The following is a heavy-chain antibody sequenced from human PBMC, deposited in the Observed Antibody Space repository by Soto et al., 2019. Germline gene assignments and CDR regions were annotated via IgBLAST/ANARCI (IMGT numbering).Heavy chain of an antibody. CDR2: MYYSGRT. Sequence: QVQLRESGPGLVKPSQTLSLTCTVSGGSINSGGYYWNWIRQHPGKGLEWIGYMYYSGRTYYNPSLSSRVIISADTSENHCSLKLSSVTAADTDVYFCARGYRQSGYSSSWVFDYWGQGTLVNVSS. CDR1: GGSINSGGYY. D-gene: IGHD6-13*01. CDR3: ARGYRQSGYSSSWVFDY. J-gene: IGHJ4*02. V-gene: IGHV4-31*03.